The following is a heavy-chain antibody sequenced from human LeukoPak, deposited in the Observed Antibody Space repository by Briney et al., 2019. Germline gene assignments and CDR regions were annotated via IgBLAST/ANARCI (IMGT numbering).Heavy chain of an antibody. D-gene: IGHD2/OR15-2a*01. J-gene: IGHJ4*02. CDR1: GGTFSRYA. V-gene: IGHV1-69*05. CDR3: ARSGSLVRAYYFDY. CDR2: IIPIFGTA. Sequence: GASVKVSCKASGGTFSRYAISWVRQAPGQGLEWMGRIIPIFGTANYAQKFQGRVTITTDESTSTAYMELSSLRSEDTAVYYCARSGSLVRAYYFDYWGQGTLVTVSS.